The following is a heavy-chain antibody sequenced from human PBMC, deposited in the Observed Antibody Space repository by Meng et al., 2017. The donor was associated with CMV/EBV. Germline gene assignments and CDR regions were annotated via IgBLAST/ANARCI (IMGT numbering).Heavy chain of an antibody. J-gene: IGHJ6*02. V-gene: IGHV1-69*10. D-gene: IGHD6-6*01. CDR1: GGTFSSYA. Sequence: SVNVSCKASGGTFSSYAISWVRQAPGQGLEWMGGIIPILGIANYAQKFQGRVTITADKSTSTAYMELSSLRSEDTAVYYCAREIAARRGGHYYYYGMDVWGQGTTVTVSS. CDR2: IIPILGIA. CDR3: AREIAARRGGHYYYYGMDV.